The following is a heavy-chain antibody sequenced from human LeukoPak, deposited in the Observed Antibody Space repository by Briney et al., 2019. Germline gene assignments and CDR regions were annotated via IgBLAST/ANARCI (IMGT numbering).Heavy chain of an antibody. CDR3: ARGGWAVAGTKYFQH. J-gene: IGHJ1*01. Sequence: PSETLSLTCAVYGGSFSSYYWSWIRQPPGKGLEWIGEINHSGSTNYNPSLKSRVTISVDTSKNLFSLKLSSVTAADTAVYYCARGGWAVAGTKYFQHWGQGTLVTVSS. CDR1: GGSFSSYY. D-gene: IGHD6-19*01. V-gene: IGHV4-34*01. CDR2: INHSGST.